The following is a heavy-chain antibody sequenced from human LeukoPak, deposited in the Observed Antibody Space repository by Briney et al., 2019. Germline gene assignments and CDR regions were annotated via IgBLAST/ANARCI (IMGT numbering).Heavy chain of an antibody. Sequence: PSETLSLTCTVSGGSISSHYWSWIRQPPGKGLEWIGYIYYSGSTNYNPSLKSRVTISVDTSKNQFSLKLSSVTAADTAVYYCARGPPYYYYGMDVWGQGTTVTVSS. CDR1: GGSISSHY. V-gene: IGHV4-59*08. CDR3: ARGPPYYYYGMDV. J-gene: IGHJ6*02. CDR2: IYYSGST.